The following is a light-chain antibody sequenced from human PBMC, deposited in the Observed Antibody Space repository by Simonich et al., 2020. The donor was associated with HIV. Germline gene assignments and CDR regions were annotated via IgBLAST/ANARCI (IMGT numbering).Light chain of an antibody. V-gene: IGLV2-14*01. J-gene: IGLJ3*02. CDR3: SSYTSSSTWV. Sequence: QSALTQPASVSGSPGQSITISCTGTTSGVGGYNYVSWYQQHPGQAPKLMIYDVSKRPSGVSNRFSGSKAGNTASLTISGLQAEDEADYYCSSYTSSSTWVFGGGTKLTVL. CDR1: TSGVGGYNY. CDR2: DVS.